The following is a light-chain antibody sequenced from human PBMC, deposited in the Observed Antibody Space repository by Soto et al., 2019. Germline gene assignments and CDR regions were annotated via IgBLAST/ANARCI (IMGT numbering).Light chain of an antibody. CDR1: QSVSRSN. Sequence: EIVLTQSPDTMSLSPGETATVSCRASQSVSRSNLAWYQHKPGPAPRLLIYGTSNRATGIPDRFTGSGSGTDLTLTLSSLEPQDFAVYYCEQYGNSPPSITFGQGTRLEIK. J-gene: IGKJ5*01. V-gene: IGKV3-20*01. CDR2: GTS. CDR3: EQYGNSPPSIT.